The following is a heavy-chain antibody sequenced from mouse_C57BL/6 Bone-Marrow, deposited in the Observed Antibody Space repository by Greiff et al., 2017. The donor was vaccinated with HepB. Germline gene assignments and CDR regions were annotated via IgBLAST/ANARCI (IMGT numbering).Heavy chain of an antibody. CDR3: ARGYDLAY. J-gene: IGHJ3*01. Sequence: EVKLMESGGGLVQPGGSLKLSCAASGFTFSDYGMAWVRQAPRKGCEWVAFISNLAYSIYYADTVTGRFTISRENAKNTLYLQMSSLRSEDTAMYYCARGYDLAYWGQGTLVTVSA. CDR1: GFTFSDYG. V-gene: IGHV5-15*01. D-gene: IGHD2-3*01. CDR2: ISNLAYSI.